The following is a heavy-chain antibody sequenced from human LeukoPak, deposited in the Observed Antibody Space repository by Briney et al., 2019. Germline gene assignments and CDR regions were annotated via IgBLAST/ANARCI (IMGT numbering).Heavy chain of an antibody. V-gene: IGHV3-30*04. CDR2: ISYDGSNK. CDR3: AGDTTYYYDSSGYSLFDY. J-gene: IGHJ4*02. D-gene: IGHD3-22*01. CDR1: GFTFSSYA. Sequence: PGGSLRLSCAASGFTFSSYAMHWVRQAPGKGLEWVAVISYDGSNKYYADSVKGRFTISRDNSKNTLYLQMNSLRAEDTAVYYCAGDTTYYYDSSGYSLFDYWGQGTLVTVSS.